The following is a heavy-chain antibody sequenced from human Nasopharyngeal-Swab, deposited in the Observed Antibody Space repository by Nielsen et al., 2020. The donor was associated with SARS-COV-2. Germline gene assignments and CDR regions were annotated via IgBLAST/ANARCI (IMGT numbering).Heavy chain of an antibody. Sequence: SETLSLTCTVSGCSISSYYWSWIRQPPGKGLEWIGYIYYSGSTNYNPSLKSRVTISVDTSKNQFSLKLSSVTAADTAVYYCAGGFGDYDYWGQGTLVTVSS. J-gene: IGHJ4*02. CDR1: GCSISSYY. D-gene: IGHD4-17*01. V-gene: IGHV4-59*01. CDR2: IYYSGST. CDR3: AGGFGDYDY.